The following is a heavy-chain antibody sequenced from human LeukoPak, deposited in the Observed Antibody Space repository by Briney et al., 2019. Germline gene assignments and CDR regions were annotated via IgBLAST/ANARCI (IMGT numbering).Heavy chain of an antibody. V-gene: IGHV4-59*01. Sequence: SETLSLTCTVSGGSISSYYWSWIRQPPGKGLEWIGYIYYSGSTNHNPSLKSRVTISVDTSKNQFSLKLSSVTAADTAVYYCARTMYYYGSGDSDYWGQGTLVTVSS. CDR2: IYYSGST. J-gene: IGHJ4*02. CDR1: GGSISSYY. CDR3: ARTMYYYGSGDSDY. D-gene: IGHD3-10*01.